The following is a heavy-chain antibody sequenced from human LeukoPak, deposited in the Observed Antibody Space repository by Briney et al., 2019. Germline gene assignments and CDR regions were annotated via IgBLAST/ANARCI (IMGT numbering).Heavy chain of an antibody. CDR2: IGTAGDT. J-gene: IGHJ4*02. D-gene: IGHD4-17*01. Sequence: GGSLRLSCAASGFTFSSYDMHWVRQATGKGLEWVSAIGTAGDTYYPGSVKGRFTISRENAKNSLYLQMNSLRAGDTAVYYCARDYGDYVWRVWGQGTLVSVSS. CDR1: GFTFSSYD. CDR3: ARDYGDYVWRV. V-gene: IGHV3-13*01.